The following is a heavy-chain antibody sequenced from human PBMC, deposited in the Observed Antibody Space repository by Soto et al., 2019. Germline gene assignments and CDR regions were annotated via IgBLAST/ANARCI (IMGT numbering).Heavy chain of an antibody. CDR2: VYSAGPT. Sequence: LXLSCVSSGFSVSKFYMSWVRQAPGRGLQWVSIVYSAGPTYYADSVKGRFTISRDESKNTLYFQMDDLRAEDTATYYCARGKSRDAYNPLGYWGPGTLVTVSS. J-gene: IGHJ4*02. CDR1: GFSVSKFY. D-gene: IGHD1-1*01. V-gene: IGHV3-53*01. CDR3: ARGKSRDAYNPLGY.